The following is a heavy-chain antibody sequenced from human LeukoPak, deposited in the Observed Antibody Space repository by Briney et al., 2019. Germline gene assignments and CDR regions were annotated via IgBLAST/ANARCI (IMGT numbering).Heavy chain of an antibody. CDR2: ISSSSSYI. J-gene: IGHJ5*02. Sequence: NPGGSLRLSCAASGFTFSSYSMNWVRQAPGKGLEWVSSISSSSSYIYYADSVKGRFTISRDNAKNSLYLQMDSLRADDTAVYYCAPYSGSYSVSPWGQGTLVTVSS. D-gene: IGHD1-26*01. V-gene: IGHV3-21*01. CDR1: GFTFSSYS. CDR3: APYSGSYSVSP.